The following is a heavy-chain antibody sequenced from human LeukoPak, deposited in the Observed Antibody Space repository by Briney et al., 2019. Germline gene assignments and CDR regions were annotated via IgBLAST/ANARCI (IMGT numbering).Heavy chain of an antibody. CDR2: ISYDGSKK. Sequence: GGSLRLSCAASGFTFSSYGMHWVRQAPGKGLEWVGFISYDGSKKYYADSVKGRFTISRDNSKNTLYLQMNSLRAEGTAVYYCAKRGYYGSYYYLDYWGQGTLVTVSS. CDR3: AKRGYYGSYYYLDY. CDR1: GFTFSSYG. J-gene: IGHJ4*02. D-gene: IGHD1-26*01. V-gene: IGHV3-30*02.